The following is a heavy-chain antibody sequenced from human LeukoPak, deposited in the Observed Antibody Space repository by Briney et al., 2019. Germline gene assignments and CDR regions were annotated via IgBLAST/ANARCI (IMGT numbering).Heavy chain of an antibody. CDR3: ASDSGSYWSFDY. Sequence: AGGSLRLSCAASTFTFSDYWMHWVRQAPGKGLGWVSRINSDGSSTSYADSVKGRFTISRDNAKNTLYLQMNSLRAEDTAVYYCASDSGSYWSFDYWGQGTLVTVSS. CDR2: INSDGSST. J-gene: IGHJ4*02. D-gene: IGHD1-26*01. CDR1: TFTFSDYW. V-gene: IGHV3-74*01.